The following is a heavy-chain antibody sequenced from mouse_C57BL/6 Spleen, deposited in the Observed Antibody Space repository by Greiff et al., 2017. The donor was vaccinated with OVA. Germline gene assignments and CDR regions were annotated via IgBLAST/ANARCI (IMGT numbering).Heavy chain of an antibody. CDR3: ARPPYYYGSSSEAWFAY. V-gene: IGHV5-12*01. J-gene: IGHJ3*01. D-gene: IGHD1-1*01. Sequence: EVMLVESGGGLVQPGGSLKLSCAASGFTFSDYYMYWVRQTPEKRLEWVAYISNGGGSTYYPDTVKGRFTISRDNAKNTLYLQMSRLKSEDTAMYYCARPPYYYGSSSEAWFAYWGQGTLVTVSA. CDR2: ISNGGGST. CDR1: GFTFSDYY.